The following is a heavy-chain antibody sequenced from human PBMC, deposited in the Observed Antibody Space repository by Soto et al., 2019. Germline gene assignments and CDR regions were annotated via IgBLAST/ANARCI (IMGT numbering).Heavy chain of an antibody. D-gene: IGHD6-13*01. CDR3: ASGQQLVRNY. CDR2: IYHSGST. J-gene: IGHJ4*02. Sequence: PSETVSLTCRVSGGSISSGGYSWSWIRQPPGKGLEWIGYIYHSGSTYYNPSLKSRVTISVDRSKNQFSLKLSSVTAADTAVYYCASGQQLVRNYWGQGTLVTVSS. CDR1: GGSISSGGYS. V-gene: IGHV4-30-2*01.